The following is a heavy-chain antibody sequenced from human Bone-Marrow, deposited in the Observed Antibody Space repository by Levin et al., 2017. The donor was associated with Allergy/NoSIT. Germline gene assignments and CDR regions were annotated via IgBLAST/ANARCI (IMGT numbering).Heavy chain of an antibody. CDR3: TSDGGSGSFYNRPFHF. D-gene: IGHD3-10*01. J-gene: IGHJ4*02. CDR2: IYHGGIT. V-gene: IGHV4-31*03. CDR1: GGSVGSGGYY. Sequence: SQTLSLTCNVSGGSVGSGGYYWSWVRQRPGKGLEWIGYIYHGGITKYNPAYDSRAVISVNMSKNQLSLQLMSITATDTAVYYCTSDGGSGSFYNRPFHFWGQGTLVTVSS.